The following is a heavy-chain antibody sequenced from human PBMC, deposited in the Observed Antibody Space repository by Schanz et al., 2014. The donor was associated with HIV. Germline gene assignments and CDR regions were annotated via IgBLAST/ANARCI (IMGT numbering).Heavy chain of an antibody. D-gene: IGHD3-10*01. Sequence: VPLVESGGGVVQPWRSLRLSCAASGFTFNYYGMHWVRQAPGKGLEWGGVIWYDGTNKYYADSVKGRFTISRDNSKNTVDLQMNSLRAEDTAVYYCAKAGGGPSPSYYGMDVWGQGTTVTVSS. J-gene: IGHJ6*02. CDR1: GFTFNYYG. V-gene: IGHV3-33*06. CDR2: IWYDGTNK. CDR3: AKAGGGPSPSYYGMDV.